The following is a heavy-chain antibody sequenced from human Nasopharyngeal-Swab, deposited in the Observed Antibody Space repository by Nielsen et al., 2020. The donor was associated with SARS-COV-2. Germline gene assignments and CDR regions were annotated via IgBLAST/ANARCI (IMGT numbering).Heavy chain of an antibody. D-gene: IGHD4-17*01. Sequence: SVRVSCKASGGTFSSYAISWVRQAPGQGLEWMGRIIPILGIANYAQKFQGRVTITADKSTSTAYMELSSLRSEDTAVYYCARDYGDYDNNAFDIWGQRTMVTVSS. V-gene: IGHV1-69*04. CDR1: GGTFSSYA. J-gene: IGHJ3*02. CDR2: IIPILGIA. CDR3: ARDYGDYDNNAFDI.